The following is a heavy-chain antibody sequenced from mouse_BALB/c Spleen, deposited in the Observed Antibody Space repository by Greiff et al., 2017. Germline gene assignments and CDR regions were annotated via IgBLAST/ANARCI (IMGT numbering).Heavy chain of an antibody. CDR1: GYSFTGYY. CDR3: ARGYGNYDYFDY. D-gene: IGHD2-10*02. V-gene: IGHV1-31*01. J-gene: IGHJ2*01. Sequence: EVKLQESGPELVKPGASVKISCKASGYSFTGYYMHWVKQSHVKSLEWIGRINPYNGATSYNQNFKDKASLTVDKSSSTAYMELHSLTSEDSAVYYCARGYGNYDYFDYWGQGTTLTVSS. CDR2: INPYNGAT.